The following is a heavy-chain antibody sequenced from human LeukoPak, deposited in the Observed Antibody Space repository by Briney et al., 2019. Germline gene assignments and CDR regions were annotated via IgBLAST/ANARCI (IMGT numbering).Heavy chain of an antibody. V-gene: IGHV1-46*01. CDR1: GYTFTTYY. CDR2: INPSVGTT. CDR3: TRAQSYCTSTSCSADY. J-gene: IGHJ4*02. Sequence: GASVKVSCKAFGYTFTTYYIHWVRQAPGQGLEWMGIINPSVGTTKSPDKFQGRVTMTRDTSTSTVYMELSGLGSDDTATYYCTRAQSYCTSTSCSADYWGQGTLVTVSP. D-gene: IGHD2-2*01.